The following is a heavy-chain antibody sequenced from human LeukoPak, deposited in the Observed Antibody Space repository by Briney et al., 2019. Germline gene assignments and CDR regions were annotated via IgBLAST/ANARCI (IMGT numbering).Heavy chain of an antibody. CDR2: ISGSGDST. CDR3: AKVRNYDSSAYYWNDAFDI. D-gene: IGHD3-22*01. V-gene: IGHV3-23*01. CDR1: GFTFSSYA. J-gene: IGHJ3*02. Sequence: PGGSLRLSCAASGFTFSSYAMTWVRQAPGKGLEWVSTISGSGDSTYFADSVKGRFTISRDNPKNTLYLQMDTLRAEDTAVYYCAKVRNYDSSAYYWNDAFDIWGQGTKVTVSS.